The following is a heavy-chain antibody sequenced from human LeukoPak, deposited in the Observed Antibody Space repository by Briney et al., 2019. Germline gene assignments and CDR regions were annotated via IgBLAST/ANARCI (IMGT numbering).Heavy chain of an antibody. Sequence: GSLRLSCAASGFTVSSYYMNWVRQPPGKGLEWIGEINHSGSTNYNPSLKSRVTISVDTSKNQFSLKLSSVTAADTAVYYCARKWGSSGWFYYYYYGMDVWDQGTTVTVSS. V-gene: IGHV4-34*01. CDR1: GFTVSSYY. J-gene: IGHJ6*02. CDR2: INHSGST. CDR3: ARKWGSSGWFYYYYYGMDV. D-gene: IGHD6-19*01.